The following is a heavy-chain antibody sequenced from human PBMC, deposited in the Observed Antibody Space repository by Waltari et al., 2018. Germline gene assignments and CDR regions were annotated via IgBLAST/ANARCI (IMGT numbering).Heavy chain of an antibody. CDR3: TTSPYFDY. D-gene: IGHD4-4*01. J-gene: IGHJ4*02. V-gene: IGHV3-23*04. Sequence: EVQMVEYRGGVVTSCGSMRPTRVGLGHHLRARALHWVRQAPGKGLECISAFSESGGTTFYSDSVKGRFTTSTDNAKNSLFLQMDSLRAENTAVYYCTTSPYFDYWGQGVLVTVSS. CDR1: GHHLRARA. CDR2: FSESGGTT.